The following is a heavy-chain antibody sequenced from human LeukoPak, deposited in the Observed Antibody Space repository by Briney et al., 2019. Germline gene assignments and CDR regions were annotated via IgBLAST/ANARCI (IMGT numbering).Heavy chain of an antibody. V-gene: IGHV3-74*01. CDR1: GFTFGNSW. CDR3: VVVVEPPDSDGFDV. CDR2: INADGSTA. D-gene: IGHD1-14*01. Sequence: GSLRLSCAASGFTFGNSWVNWVRQAPGKGLVWASLINADGSTATYADSVKGRFTISRDNARNTLSLQMNSLTIEDTAVYYCVVVVEPPDSDGFDVWGQGTMITVSS. J-gene: IGHJ3*01.